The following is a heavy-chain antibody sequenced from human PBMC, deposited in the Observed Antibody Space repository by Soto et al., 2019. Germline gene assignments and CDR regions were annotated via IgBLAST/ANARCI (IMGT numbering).Heavy chain of an antibody. D-gene: IGHD1-26*01. CDR2: ISSSGSTI. Sequence: QVQLVESGGGLVKPGGSLRLSCAASGFTFSDYYMSLIRQAPGKGLEWVSYISSSGSTIYYADSVKGRFTISRDNAKNSLYLQMNSLRAEDTAVYYCARDRQEHPASAPNGFDPWGQGTLVTVSS. CDR1: GFTFSDYY. J-gene: IGHJ5*02. V-gene: IGHV3-11*01. CDR3: ARDRQEHPASAPNGFDP.